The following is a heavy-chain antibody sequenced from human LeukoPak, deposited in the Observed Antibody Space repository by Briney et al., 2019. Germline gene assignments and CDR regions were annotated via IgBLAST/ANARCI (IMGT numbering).Heavy chain of an antibody. J-gene: IGHJ6*03. V-gene: IGHV4-4*07. CDR1: GGSISSYY. Sequence: PSETLSLTCTVSGGSISSYYWSWIRQPAGKGLEWIGRIYTSGSTNYNPSLKSRVTMSVDTSRNQFSLKLSSVTAADTAVYYCARDVKWRWELSLYYYYMDVWGKGTTVTVSS. D-gene: IGHD1-26*01. CDR3: ARDVKWRWELSLYYYYMDV. CDR2: IYTSGST.